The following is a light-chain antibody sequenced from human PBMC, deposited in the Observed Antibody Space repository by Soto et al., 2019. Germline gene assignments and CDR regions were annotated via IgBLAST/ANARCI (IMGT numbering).Light chain of an antibody. Sequence: PGERATLSCRASQSVTSTYLAWYQQKPGQAPRLLIYGASSRATGIPDRFSGSGSGTDFTLTISRLEPEDSAVYYCQQDSSSPYTFGQGTKLEIK. CDR3: QQDSSSPYT. CDR1: QSVTSTY. CDR2: GAS. J-gene: IGKJ2*01. V-gene: IGKV3-20*01.